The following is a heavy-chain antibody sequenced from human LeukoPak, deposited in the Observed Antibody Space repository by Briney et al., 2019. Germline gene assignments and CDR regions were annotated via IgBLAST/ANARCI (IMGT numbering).Heavy chain of an antibody. CDR3: TTQRPPTAFDY. CDR2: IKSKTDGGTT. CDR1: GFTFSNAW. V-gene: IGHV3-15*01. D-gene: IGHD4-17*01. Sequence: GGSLRLSCAASGFTFSNAWMSWVRQAPGKGLEWVGRIKSKTDGGTTDYAAPVKGRFTISRDDSKNTLYLQMNSVKTEDTAVYYCTTQRPPTAFDYWGQGTLVTVSS. J-gene: IGHJ4*02.